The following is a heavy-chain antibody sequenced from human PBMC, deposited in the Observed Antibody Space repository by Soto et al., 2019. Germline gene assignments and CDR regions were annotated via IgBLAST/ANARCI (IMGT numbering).Heavy chain of an antibody. CDR1: GYTFTGYY. Sequence: ASVKVSCKASGYTFTGYYMHWVRQAPGQGLEWMGWINPNSGGTNYAQKFQGWVTMTRDTSISTAYMELSRLRSDDTAVYYCARDRLYSGSPLGHYYYGMDVWGQGTTVTVSS. CDR3: ARDRLYSGSPLGHYYYGMDV. D-gene: IGHD1-26*01. J-gene: IGHJ6*02. V-gene: IGHV1-2*04. CDR2: INPNSGGT.